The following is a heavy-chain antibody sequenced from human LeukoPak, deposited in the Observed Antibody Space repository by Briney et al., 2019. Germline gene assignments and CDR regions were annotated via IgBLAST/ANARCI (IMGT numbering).Heavy chain of an antibody. D-gene: IGHD2-15*01. J-gene: IGHJ4*02. CDR3: ASVDDY. CDR2: INHRGRT. V-gene: IGHV4-34*01. Sequence: PSETLSLTCAVYGGSFSGYYWSWIRQPPGKGLEWIGEINHRGRTNYNPHPQSRVAISVETSKNQFPLSLSSVTGADTGVYYCASVDDYWGQGTLVTVSS. CDR1: GGSFSGYY.